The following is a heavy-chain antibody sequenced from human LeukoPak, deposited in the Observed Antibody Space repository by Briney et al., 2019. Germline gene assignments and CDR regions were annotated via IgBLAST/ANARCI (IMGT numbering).Heavy chain of an antibody. Sequence: ASVKVSCKASGYTFTGYYMHWVRQAPGQGLEWMGWINPNSGGTNYAQKFQGRVTMTRDTSTSTAYTELSRLRSDDTAVYYCAREKFLKDLTTVTTGRFDPWGQGTLVTVSS. D-gene: IGHD4-17*01. V-gene: IGHV1-2*02. CDR2: INPNSGGT. J-gene: IGHJ5*02. CDR3: AREKFLKDLTTVTTGRFDP. CDR1: GYTFTGYY.